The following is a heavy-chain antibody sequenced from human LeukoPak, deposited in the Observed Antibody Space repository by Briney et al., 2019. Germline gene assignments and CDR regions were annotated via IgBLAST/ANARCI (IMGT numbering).Heavy chain of an antibody. CDR2: INPGGGGT. V-gene: IGHV1-46*01. J-gene: IGHJ4*02. CDR3: ARAIMVRGVRGLSDY. Sequence: VASVKVSCKASGNTFTVYYIHWVRQAPGQGLEWMGMINPGGGGTSYAQKFQGRVTMTRDTSTTTVYMELSSLRSDDTAVYYCARAIMVRGVRGLSDYWGQGTLVTVSS. CDR1: GNTFTVYY. D-gene: IGHD3-10*01.